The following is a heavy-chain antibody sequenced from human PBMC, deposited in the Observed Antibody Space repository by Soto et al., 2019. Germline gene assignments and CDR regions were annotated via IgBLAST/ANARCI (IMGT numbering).Heavy chain of an antibody. J-gene: IGHJ6*02. D-gene: IGHD6-6*01. V-gene: IGHV5-10-1*01. Sequence: PGESLKISCKGSGYSFTSYWISWVRQMPGKGLEWMGRIDPSDSYTNYSPSFQGHVTISADKSISTAYLQWSSLKASDTAMYYCARQSGSSSKPENYYYYGMDVWGQGTTVTVSS. CDR1: GYSFTSYW. CDR2: IDPSDSYT. CDR3: ARQSGSSSKPENYYYYGMDV.